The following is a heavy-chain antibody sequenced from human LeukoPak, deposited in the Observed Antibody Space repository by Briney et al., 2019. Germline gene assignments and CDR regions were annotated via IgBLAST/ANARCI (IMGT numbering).Heavy chain of an antibody. V-gene: IGHV5-10-1*01. CDR1: GYSFTNYW. D-gene: IGHD5-12*01. CDR2: IDPSDSYT. CDR3: ARRPRAYDGVGGMDV. Sequence: GESLRISCEGSGYSFTNYWINWVRQMPGKGLEWMGRIDPSDSYTSYSPSFQGHVTISADKSISTAYLQRSSLKASDTAMYCCARRPRAYDGVGGMDVWGQGTTVTVSS. J-gene: IGHJ6*02.